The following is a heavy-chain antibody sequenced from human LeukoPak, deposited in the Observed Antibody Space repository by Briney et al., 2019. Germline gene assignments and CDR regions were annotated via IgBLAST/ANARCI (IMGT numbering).Heavy chain of an antibody. CDR3: ARGSFTYYYDSSGYLSDY. CDR2: MNPNSGNT. V-gene: IGHV1-8*01. CDR1: GYTFTSYD. J-gene: IGHJ4*02. Sequence: ASVKVSCKASGYTFTSYDINWVRQATGQRLEWMGWMNPNSGNTGYAQKFQGRVTMTRNTSISTAYMELSSLRSEDTAVYYCARGSFTYYYDSSGYLSDYWGQGTLVTVSS. D-gene: IGHD3-22*01.